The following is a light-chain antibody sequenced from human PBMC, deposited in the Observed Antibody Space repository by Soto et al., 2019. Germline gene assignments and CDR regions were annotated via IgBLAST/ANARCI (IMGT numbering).Light chain of an antibody. Sequence: QSVLTQPASVSGSPGQSITISCTGTSSEIGGYNYVSWYQQHPGKAPKLLISEVSNRPSGVSDRFSGSKSGNTASLTIAGLQAEDEADYYCSSYTFSSTLVVFGRGTKVTVL. CDR2: EVS. J-gene: IGLJ2*01. V-gene: IGLV2-14*01. CDR1: SSEIGGYNY. CDR3: SSYTFSSTLVV.